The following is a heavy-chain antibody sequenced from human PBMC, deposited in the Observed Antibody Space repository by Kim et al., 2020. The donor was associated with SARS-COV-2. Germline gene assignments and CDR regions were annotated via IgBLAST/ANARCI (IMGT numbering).Heavy chain of an antibody. Sequence: SVKVSCKASGGTFKSYSINWVRQAPGQGLEWMGRIIPLHGIVNYAQSFQGRVTITADKPTSTVYMELRSLRSEDTAVYYCARDGTGTYGLDVWGQGTTV. D-gene: IGHD1-7*01. CDR1: GGTFKSYS. V-gene: IGHV1-69*04. CDR2: IIPLHGIV. CDR3: ARDGTGTYGLDV. J-gene: IGHJ6*02.